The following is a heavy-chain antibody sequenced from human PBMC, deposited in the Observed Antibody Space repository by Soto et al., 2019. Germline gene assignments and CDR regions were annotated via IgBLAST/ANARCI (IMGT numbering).Heavy chain of an antibody. Sequence: ASVKVSCKASGYTFTSYGISWVRQAPGQGLEWMGWISAYNGNTNYAQKLQGRVTMTTDTSTTTAYMELRSLRSDDTAVYDCAKDVSGSSYCYYYDGMDVWGQGTTVTVSS. CDR2: ISAYNGNT. J-gene: IGHJ6*02. D-gene: IGHD6-6*01. V-gene: IGHV1-18*01. CDR1: GYTFTSYG. CDR3: AKDVSGSSYCYYYDGMDV.